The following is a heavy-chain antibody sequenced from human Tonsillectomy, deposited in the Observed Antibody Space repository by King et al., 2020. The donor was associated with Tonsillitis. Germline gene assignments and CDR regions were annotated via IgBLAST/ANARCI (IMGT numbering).Heavy chain of an antibody. CDR1: GFTFSSYA. V-gene: IGHV3-23*03. Sequence: VQLVESGGGLVQPGGSLRLSCAASGFTFSSYAMSWVRQAPGKGLEWVSVIYSGGSSTYYADTVKGRFTISRDNSKNTLYLQMNSLRAEDTAVYYCAKDWPAYCGSDCYSHGFDYWGQGTLVTVSS. J-gene: IGHJ4*02. CDR3: AKDWPAYCGSDCYSHGFDY. CDR2: IYSGGSST. D-gene: IGHD2-21*02.